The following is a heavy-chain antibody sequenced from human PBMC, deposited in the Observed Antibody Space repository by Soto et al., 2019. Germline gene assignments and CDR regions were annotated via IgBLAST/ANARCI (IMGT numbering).Heavy chain of an antibody. D-gene: IGHD6-13*01. J-gene: IGHJ6*02. CDR1: GGTFSSYT. CDR2: IIPILGIA. V-gene: IGHV1-69*04. Sequence: SVKVSCKASGGTFSSYTISWVRQAPGQGLEWMGRIIPILGIANYAQKFQGRVTITADKSTSTAYMELSSLRAEDTAVYYCARDGQQMAPYAMDVWGQGTTVTVSS. CDR3: ARDGQQMAPYAMDV.